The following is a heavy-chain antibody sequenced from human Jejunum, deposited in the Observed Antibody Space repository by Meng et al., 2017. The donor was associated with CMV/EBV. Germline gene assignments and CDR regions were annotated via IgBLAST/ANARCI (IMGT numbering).Heavy chain of an antibody. CDR2: ISSHGSSI. Sequence: SCVASGFTFSEYYMSWIRQAPGKGLELVSYISSHGSSIYYADSVKGRFTVSRDNAKNSVYLQMNSLRAEDAAVYYCARNWGPIDYWGQGTLVTVSS. CDR1: GFTFSEYY. J-gene: IGHJ4*02. CDR3: ARNWGPIDY. V-gene: IGHV3-11*01. D-gene: IGHD7-27*01.